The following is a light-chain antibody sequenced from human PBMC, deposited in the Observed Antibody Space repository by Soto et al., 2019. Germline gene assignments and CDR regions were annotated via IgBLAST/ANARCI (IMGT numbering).Light chain of an antibody. Sequence: ENVLTQSPGTLSLSPRERATFSCRASQSVRSAYLAWYQQKPGQSPRLLIYGTSSRASGIPDRFSGSGSGTDFTLTISRLEPEDFAVYLCQQYGTSPYTFGQGTKLEIK. CDR3: QQYGTSPYT. CDR2: GTS. V-gene: IGKV3-20*01. J-gene: IGKJ2*01. CDR1: QSVRSAY.